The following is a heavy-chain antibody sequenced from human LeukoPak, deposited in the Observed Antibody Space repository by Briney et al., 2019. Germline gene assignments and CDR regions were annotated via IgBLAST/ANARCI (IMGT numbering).Heavy chain of an antibody. CDR3: ARGDCSSTICYSPMDV. CDR1: GGSISSYY. J-gene: IGHJ6*03. Sequence: SETLSLTCTVSGGSISSYYWGWIRQPPGKGLEWIGSIYHSGSTYYNPSLKSRVTISVDTSKNQFSLKVNSVTAADTAVYYCARGDCSSTICYSPMDVWGKGTTVTVSS. V-gene: IGHV4-38-2*02. CDR2: IYHSGST. D-gene: IGHD2-2*01.